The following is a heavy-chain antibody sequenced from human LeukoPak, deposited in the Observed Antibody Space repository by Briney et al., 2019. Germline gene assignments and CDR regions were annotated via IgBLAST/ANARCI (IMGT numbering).Heavy chain of an antibody. CDR2: ISSSSSYI. D-gene: IGHD2-2*01. V-gene: IGHV3-21*01. Sequence: GGSLRLSCAASGFTFSSYSMNWVRQAPGKGLEWVSSISSSSSYIYYADSVEGRFTISRDNAKDSLYLQMNSLRAEDTAVYYCARMPQPSPVFAFDIWGQGTMVTVSS. CDR1: GFTFSSYS. CDR3: ARMPQPSPVFAFDI. J-gene: IGHJ3*02.